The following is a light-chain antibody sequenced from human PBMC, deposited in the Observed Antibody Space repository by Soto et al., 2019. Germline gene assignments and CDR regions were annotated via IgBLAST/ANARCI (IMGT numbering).Light chain of an antibody. CDR2: DVS. CDR3: FSYVGSFYV. V-gene: IGLV2-11*01. Sequence: QSALTQARSVSGSPGQSVTISCTGTSSDVGGYNYVSWYQQHPGKAPKLMIYDVSKRPSGVPDRFSGSKSGNTASLTISGLQAEDEADYYCFSYVGSFYVFGTGTKVTVL. J-gene: IGLJ1*01. CDR1: SSDVGGYNY.